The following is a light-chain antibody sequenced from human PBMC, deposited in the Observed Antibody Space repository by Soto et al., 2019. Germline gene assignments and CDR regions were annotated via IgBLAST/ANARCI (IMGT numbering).Light chain of an antibody. J-gene: IGLJ1*01. CDR2: DVS. CDR3: SSYTSSSTYV. V-gene: IGLV2-14*01. CDR1: SSDVGGYNY. Sequence: QSALTQPASVSGSPGQSIAISCTGTSSDVGGYNYVSWYQQHPGKAPKLMVYDVSNRPSGVSNRFSGSKSGNTASLTISGLQAEDEADYYRSSYTSSSTYVFVTGTKVTVL.